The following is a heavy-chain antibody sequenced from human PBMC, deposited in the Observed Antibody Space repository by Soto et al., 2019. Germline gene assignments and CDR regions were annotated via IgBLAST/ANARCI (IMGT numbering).Heavy chain of an antibody. CDR1: GYTFSNCG. Sequence: QVQLMQSGPEVKKPGASVKGSCKTSGYTFSNCGVTWVRQAPGQGLEWMGWIGGYKADTKYGQNRQTRLTMTTDTSTRTAYMELRSMRSDDTAVYYCARVDYYDSRPFAYWGQGTLVTVSS. CDR2: IGGYKADT. D-gene: IGHD3-22*01. CDR3: ARVDYYDSRPFAY. J-gene: IGHJ4*02. V-gene: IGHV1-18*01.